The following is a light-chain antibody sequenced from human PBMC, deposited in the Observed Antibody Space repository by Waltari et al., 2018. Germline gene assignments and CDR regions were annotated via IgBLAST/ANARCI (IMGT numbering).Light chain of an antibody. Sequence: QSALTQPASVSGSPGQSITISCPGTASDIGGYNYVPWYQQHPGSAPKLLIFESNNRPSGVSARFSGSKSGNTASLTISGLQAADEAYYYCSSYTNTNTLDVFGSGTKVTVL. V-gene: IGLV2-14*01. CDR3: SSYTNTNTLDV. J-gene: IGLJ1*01. CDR1: ASDIGGYNY. CDR2: ESN.